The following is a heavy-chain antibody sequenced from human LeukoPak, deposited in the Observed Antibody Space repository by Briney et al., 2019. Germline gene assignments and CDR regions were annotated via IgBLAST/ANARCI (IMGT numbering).Heavy chain of an antibody. V-gene: IGHV4-39*01. CDR1: GGSISSSSYY. Sequence: SETLSLTCTVSGGSISSSSYYWGWIRQPPGKGLEWIGSIYYSGSTYYNPSLKSRVTISVDTSKNQFSLKLSSVTAADTAVYYCARGVGYFDHWGQGTLVTVSS. D-gene: IGHD1-26*01. CDR3: ARGVGYFDH. J-gene: IGHJ4*02. CDR2: IYYSGST.